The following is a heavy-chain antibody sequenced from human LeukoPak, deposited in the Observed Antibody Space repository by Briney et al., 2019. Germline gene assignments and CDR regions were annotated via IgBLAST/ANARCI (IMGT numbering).Heavy chain of an antibody. CDR1: GYTFTSYG. Sequence: ASVKVSCKASGYTFTSYGISWVRQAPGQGLEWMGWISAYNGNTNYAQKLQGRVTMTTDTSTSTAYMELRSLRSDDTAVYYCARVYYDILTGYYSSDLDYWGQGTLVTVSS. CDR3: ARVYYDILTGYYSSDLDY. CDR2: ISAYNGNT. J-gene: IGHJ4*02. V-gene: IGHV1-18*01. D-gene: IGHD3-9*01.